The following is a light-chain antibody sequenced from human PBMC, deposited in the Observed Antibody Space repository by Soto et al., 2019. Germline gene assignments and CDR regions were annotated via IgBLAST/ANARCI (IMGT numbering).Light chain of an antibody. Sequence: EIVLTQSPGTLSLSPVERATLSCMASQSVSNNYLAWYQQKPGQAPRLLIYGASTRTTGIPARFSGSGSGTDFTLTINSLQSEDFAVYYCQQYGSSPFTFGQGTRLEIK. CDR3: QQYGSSPFT. V-gene: IGKV3-20*01. CDR2: GAS. CDR1: QSVSNNY. J-gene: IGKJ5*01.